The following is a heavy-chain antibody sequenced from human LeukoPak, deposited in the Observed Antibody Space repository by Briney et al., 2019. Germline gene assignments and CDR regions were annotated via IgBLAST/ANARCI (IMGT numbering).Heavy chain of an antibody. CDR2: IYPGGSET. D-gene: IGHD5-24*01. CDR3: ARASRDGYNQNFDH. Sequence: GESLKISCKGLGYSFSTYWNAWVRRRPGKGLEWMGIIYPGGSETRYDPSFQGQVTISADTSTSTAYLQWSSLRASDTAMYYCARASRDGYNQNFDHWGQGTQVTVSS. V-gene: IGHV5-51*01. CDR1: GYSFSTYW. J-gene: IGHJ4*02.